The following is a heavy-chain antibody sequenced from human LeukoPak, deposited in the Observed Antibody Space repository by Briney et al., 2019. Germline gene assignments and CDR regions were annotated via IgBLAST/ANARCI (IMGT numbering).Heavy chain of an antibody. D-gene: IGHD1-1*01. CDR1: GYTFTSYY. CDR2: INPSGGST. Sequence: ASLKVSCKTSGYTFTSYYMHWVRQAPGQGLEWMGIINPSGGSTSYAQKFQGRVTMTRDTSTSTGYMELSSLRSEDTAVYYCARDDGTAHYGMDVWGQGTTVTVSS. J-gene: IGHJ6*02. V-gene: IGHV1-46*01. CDR3: ARDDGTAHYGMDV.